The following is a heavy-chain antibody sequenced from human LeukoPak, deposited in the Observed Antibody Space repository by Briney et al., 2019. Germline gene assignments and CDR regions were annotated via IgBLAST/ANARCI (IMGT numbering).Heavy chain of an antibody. D-gene: IGHD1-26*01. Sequence: ASVKVSCKASGYTFTSYGISWVRQAPGQGLEWMGWISAYNGNTNYAQKLQGRVTMTTDTSTSTAYMELRSLRSDDTAVYYCARGLVGATREVWVDYWGQGTLVTVSS. CDR3: ARGLVGATREVWVDY. V-gene: IGHV1-18*01. CDR1: GYTFTSYG. CDR2: ISAYNGNT. J-gene: IGHJ4*02.